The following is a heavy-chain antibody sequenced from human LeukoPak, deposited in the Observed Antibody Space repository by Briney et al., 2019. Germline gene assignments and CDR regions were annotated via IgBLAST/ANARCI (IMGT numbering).Heavy chain of an antibody. V-gene: IGHV3-21*01. D-gene: IGHD6-13*01. CDR3: ARDEGQQLAIDY. Sequence: GGSLRLSCAASGYTFSRDWMHWVRQAPGKGLVWVSSISSSSSYIYYADSVKGRFTISRDNAKNSLYLQMNSLRAEDTAVYYCARDEGQQLAIDYWGQGTLVTVSS. CDR1: GYTFSRDW. J-gene: IGHJ4*02. CDR2: ISSSSSYI.